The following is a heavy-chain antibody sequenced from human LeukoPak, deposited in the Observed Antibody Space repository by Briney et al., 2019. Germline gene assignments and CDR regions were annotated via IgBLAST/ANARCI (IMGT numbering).Heavy chain of an antibody. D-gene: IGHD5-24*01. CDR3: ARDGGRWLQSYYFDY. CDR2: ISSSRSDI. V-gene: IGHV3-48*01. J-gene: IGHJ4*02. CDR1: GFTFRSYS. Sequence: GGSLRLSCAASGFTFRSYSMNWVRQAPGKGLEWISYISSSRSDIYHADSVKGRFTVSRDNVRNSLHLQMNSLRVEDTAVYFCARDGGRWLQSYYFDYWGRGNLVIVSS.